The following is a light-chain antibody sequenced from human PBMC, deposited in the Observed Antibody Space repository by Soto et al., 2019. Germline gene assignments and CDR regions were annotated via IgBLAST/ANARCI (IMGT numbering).Light chain of an antibody. CDR3: SSYAGSNYV. Sequence: QSALTQTPSASGSPGQSVTISCTGASSDVGGYNHVSWFQQHPDKAPKLMIYEVTKRPSGVPDRFSGSKSGNTASLTVSGLQTEDEADYYCSSYAGSNYVFGTGTKLTVL. J-gene: IGLJ1*01. V-gene: IGLV2-8*01. CDR1: SSDVGGYNH. CDR2: EVT.